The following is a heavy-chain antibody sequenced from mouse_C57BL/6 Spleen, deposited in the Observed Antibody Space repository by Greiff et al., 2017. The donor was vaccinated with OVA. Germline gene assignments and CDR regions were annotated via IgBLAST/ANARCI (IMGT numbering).Heavy chain of an antibody. J-gene: IGHJ2*01. Sequence: EVMLVESGGGLVQSGRSLRLSCATSGFTFSDFYMEWVRQAPGKGLEWIAASRNKANDYTTEYSASVKGRFIVSRDTSQSIIYLQMNALRAEDTAIYYCARASYDYGYFDYWGQGTTLTVSS. CDR1: GFTFSDFY. V-gene: IGHV7-1*01. CDR2: SRNKANDYTT. D-gene: IGHD2-4*01. CDR3: ARASYDYGYFDY.